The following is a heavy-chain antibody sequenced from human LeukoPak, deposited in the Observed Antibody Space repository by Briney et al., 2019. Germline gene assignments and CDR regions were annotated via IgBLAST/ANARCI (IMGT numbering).Heavy chain of an antibody. V-gene: IGHV3-7*03. CDR1: GSIFNSFW. CDR2: INQDGSDM. J-gene: IGHJ3*01. D-gene: IGHD3-10*01. Sequence: GGSLRLSCAASGSIFNSFWMNWVRLTPRKGLEWVAKINQDGSDMYYVDSVKGRFFVSRDNTRNLVYLQMNSLRVDDTAVYYCARDFPGIGRGTFDFWGQGTIIAVSS. CDR3: ARDFPGIGRGTFDF.